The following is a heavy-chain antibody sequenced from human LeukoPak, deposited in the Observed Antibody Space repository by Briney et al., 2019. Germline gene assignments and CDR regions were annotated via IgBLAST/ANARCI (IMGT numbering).Heavy chain of an antibody. Sequence: MSSETLSLTCTVSGASINKDYWAWIRQPAGKGLEWIGRIHPSGITHQNPSLRGRVTMSIDASKNQFSLNLSSVTAADTAVYYCVRGEYRDVWGKGTTVTVSS. CDR2: IHPSGIT. CDR1: GASINKDY. CDR3: VRGEYRDV. V-gene: IGHV4-4*07. J-gene: IGHJ6*04. D-gene: IGHD2/OR15-2a*01.